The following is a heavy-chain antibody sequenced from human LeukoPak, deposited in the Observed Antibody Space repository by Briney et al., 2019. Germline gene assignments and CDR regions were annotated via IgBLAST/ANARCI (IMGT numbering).Heavy chain of an antibody. J-gene: IGHJ4*02. CDR2: ISYDGNTI. V-gene: IGHV3-30-3*01. CDR1: EFTFSNDA. D-gene: IGHD7-27*01. Sequence: GGSLRLSCAASEFTFSNDALHWVRQAPGKGLQWVAVISYDGNTIHYADSVKGRFIISRDASKNTLYLQMNSLRAEDTAVYYCAGSLGPLTEYWGQGTLVTVSS. CDR3: AGSLGPLTEY.